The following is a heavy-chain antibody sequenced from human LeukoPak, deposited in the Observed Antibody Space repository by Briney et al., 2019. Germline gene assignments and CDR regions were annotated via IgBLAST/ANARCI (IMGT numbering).Heavy chain of an antibody. Sequence: PSETLSLTCAVYGGSFSGYYWSWIRRPPGKGLEWIGGINHSGSTNYNPSLKSRVTISVDTSKNQFSLKLSSVTAADTAVYYCARGGPVAGTNFDYWGQETLVTVSS. V-gene: IGHV4-34*01. CDR1: GGSFSGYY. D-gene: IGHD6-19*01. J-gene: IGHJ4*02. CDR3: ARGGPVAGTNFDY. CDR2: INHSGST.